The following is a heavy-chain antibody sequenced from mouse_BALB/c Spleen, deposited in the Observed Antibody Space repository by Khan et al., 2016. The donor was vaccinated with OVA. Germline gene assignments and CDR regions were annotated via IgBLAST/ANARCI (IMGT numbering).Heavy chain of an antibody. CDR1: GFSLTGYG. D-gene: IGHD2-1*01. J-gene: IGHJ4*01. V-gene: IGHV2-6-7*01. CDR2: IWGDGIT. Sequence: QVQLKQSGPGLVAPSQSLSITCTVSGFSLTGYGVNWVRQPPGKGLEWLGVIWGDGITDYNSALKSRLSISKDNSKSQVFLKMNSLQTDDTARYYGSRGPNFGIYFAMDYWGQGTSVTVSS. CDR3: SRGPNFGIYFAMDY.